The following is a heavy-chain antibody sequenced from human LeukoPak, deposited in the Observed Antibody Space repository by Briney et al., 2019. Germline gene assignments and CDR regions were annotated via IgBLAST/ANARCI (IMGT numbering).Heavy chain of an antibody. D-gene: IGHD6-19*01. CDR2: IDPSGGST. CDR1: GYTFTSYY. CDR3: ARDRKQWPTDY. V-gene: IGHV1-46*01. J-gene: IGHJ4*02. Sequence: ASVKVSCTASGYTFTSYYMHWVRQAPGQGLEWMGIIDPSGGSTSYAQKFQGRVTMTRDTSTSTVYMELSSLRSEDTAVYYCARDRKQWPTDYWGQGTLVTVSS.